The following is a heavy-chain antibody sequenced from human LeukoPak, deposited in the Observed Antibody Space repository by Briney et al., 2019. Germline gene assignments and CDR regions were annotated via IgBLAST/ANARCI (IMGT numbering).Heavy chain of an antibody. V-gene: IGHV3-48*03. Sequence: GGSLRLSCAASGFTFSSYEMNWVRQAPGKGLEWVSYIRSSGSTIYYADSVKGRFTISRDNAKNSLYLQMNSLRAEDTAVYYCARRRGIAAAGSASNWFDPWGQGTLVTVSS. CDR3: ARRRGIAAAGSASNWFDP. D-gene: IGHD6-13*01. CDR1: GFTFSSYE. CDR2: IRSSGSTI. J-gene: IGHJ5*02.